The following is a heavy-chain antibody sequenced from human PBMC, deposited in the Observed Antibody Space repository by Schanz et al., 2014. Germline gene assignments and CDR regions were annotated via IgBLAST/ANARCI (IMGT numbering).Heavy chain of an antibody. CDR2: INPNTGGT. CDR3: VRDAYLQIRGTVFDS. Sequence: QVQLVQSGAEVKKPGASVKVSCKSSGYTFTSYYMHWMRQAPGQGLEWMGWINPNTGGTKYAQKFQGRVTMTRDTAINTVYMELSRLTSYDTAVYYCVRDAYLQIRGTVFDSWGPGNLVTVSS. CDR1: GYTFTSYY. D-gene: IGHD1-1*01. J-gene: IGHJ4*02. V-gene: IGHV1-2*02.